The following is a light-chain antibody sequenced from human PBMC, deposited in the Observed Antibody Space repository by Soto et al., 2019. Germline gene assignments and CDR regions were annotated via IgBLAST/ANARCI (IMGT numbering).Light chain of an antibody. CDR2: AVS. CDR3: QQSYSTPWT. Sequence: DIQMTQSPSSLSASVGDRVTITCRASQSISNHLNWYQQKPGKAPKLLMYAVSTLQSGAPSRFSGSGAGTDFTLTISSLQPEDFATYSCQQSYSTPWTFGQGTKVDIK. CDR1: QSISNH. J-gene: IGKJ1*01. V-gene: IGKV1-39*01.